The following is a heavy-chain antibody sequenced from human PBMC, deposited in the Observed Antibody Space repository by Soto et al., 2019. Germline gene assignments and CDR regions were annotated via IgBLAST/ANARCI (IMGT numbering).Heavy chain of an antibody. J-gene: IGHJ2*01. CDR3: RRGRYYGSGTPIKYFDL. CDR2: IFYRGST. Sequence: SETLSLTCTVLGGSISPYFWRWIRQPRGKGPEWNGHIFYRGSTIDNPSLTGRGTVSVDTSKNQFSVKLSSVTGAVTAGECRRRGRYYGSGTPIKYFDLWGRGPLVTVSS. V-gene: IGHV4-59*01. D-gene: IGHD3-10*01. CDR1: GGSISPYF.